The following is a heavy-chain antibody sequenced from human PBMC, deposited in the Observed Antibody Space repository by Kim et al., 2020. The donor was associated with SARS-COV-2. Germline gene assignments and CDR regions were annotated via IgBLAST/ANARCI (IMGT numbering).Heavy chain of an antibody. V-gene: IGHV3-74*01. J-gene: IGHJ4*02. CDR3: ARRAYSSGWWYFDF. D-gene: IGHD6-19*01. Sequence: YADAGKGRYTISRDNAKNALYLQMNSLRVEDTAVYYCARRAYSSGWWYFDFWGQGTLVTFSS.